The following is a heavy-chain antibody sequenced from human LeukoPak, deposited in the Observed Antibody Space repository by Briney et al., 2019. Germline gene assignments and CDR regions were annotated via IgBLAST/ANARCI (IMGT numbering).Heavy chain of an antibody. CDR1: GYTFTGYY. Sequence: ASVKVSCKASGYTFTGYYMHWVRQAPGQGLEWMGWINPNSGGTNYAQKFQGRVTMTRDMSISTAYMELSRLRSDDTAVYYCARGDYGSGSYYPLYYYGMDVWGQGTTVTVSS. V-gene: IGHV1-2*02. CDR2: INPNSGGT. CDR3: ARGDYGSGSYYPLYYYGMDV. D-gene: IGHD3-10*01. J-gene: IGHJ6*02.